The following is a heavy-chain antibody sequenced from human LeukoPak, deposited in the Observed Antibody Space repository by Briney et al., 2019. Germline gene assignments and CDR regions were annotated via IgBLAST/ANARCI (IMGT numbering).Heavy chain of an antibody. CDR2: IIPILGIA. J-gene: IGHJ4*02. V-gene: IGHV1-69*04. CDR1: GGTFSSYA. CDR3: ASPERYDFWSGNSQPFDY. D-gene: IGHD3-3*01. Sequence: APVKVSCKASGGTFSSYAISWVRQAPGQGLEWMGRIIPILGIANYAQKFQGRVTITADKSTSTAYMELSSLRSEDTAVYYCASPERYDFWSGNSQPFDYWGQGTLVTVSS.